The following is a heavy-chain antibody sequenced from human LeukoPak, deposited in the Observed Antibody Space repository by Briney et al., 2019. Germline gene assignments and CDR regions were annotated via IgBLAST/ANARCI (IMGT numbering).Heavy chain of an antibody. Sequence: SETLPLTCTVSGGSISSYYWSWIRQPPGKGLEWIGYIYYSGSTNCNPSLKSRVTISVDTSKNQFSLKLSSVTAADTAVYYCARTVSGDELDYWGQGTLVTVSS. J-gene: IGHJ4*02. V-gene: IGHV4-59*08. CDR2: IYYSGST. CDR3: ARTVSGDELDY. CDR1: GGSISSYY. D-gene: IGHD7-27*01.